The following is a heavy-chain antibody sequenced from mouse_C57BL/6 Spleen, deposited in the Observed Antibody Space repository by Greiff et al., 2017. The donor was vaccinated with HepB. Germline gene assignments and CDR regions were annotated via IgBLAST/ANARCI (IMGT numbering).Heavy chain of an antibody. CDR1: GFTFSDFY. CDR2: SRNKANDYTT. CDR3: ARDYDYDEASMDY. D-gene: IGHD2-4*01. Sequence: EVKLMESGGGLVQSGRSLRLSCATSGFTFSDFYMEWVRQAPGKGLEWIAASRNKANDYTTEYSASVKGRFIVSRDTSQSILYLQMNALRAEDTAIYYCARDYDYDEASMDYWGQGTSVTVSS. V-gene: IGHV7-1*01. J-gene: IGHJ4*01.